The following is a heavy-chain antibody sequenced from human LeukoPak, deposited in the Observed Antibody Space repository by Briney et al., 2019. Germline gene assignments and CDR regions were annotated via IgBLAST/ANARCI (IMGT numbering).Heavy chain of an antibody. CDR1: GFTFSSYW. CDR2: INQGESLK. D-gene: IGHD6-19*01. V-gene: IGHV3-7*01. Sequence: GGSLRLSCAASGFTFSSYWMSWARQAPGKGLEWVASINQGESLKYYVDSVKGRFTISRDNSKNTLYLQMNSLRAEDTAVYYCAREAPGIAVAAAGFDYWGQGTLVTVSS. J-gene: IGHJ4*02. CDR3: AREAPGIAVAAAGFDY.